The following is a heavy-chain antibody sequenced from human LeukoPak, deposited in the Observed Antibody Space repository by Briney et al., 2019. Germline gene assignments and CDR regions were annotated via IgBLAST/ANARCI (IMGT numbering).Heavy chain of an antibody. CDR2: IKQDGSEQ. D-gene: IGHD1-26*01. CDR1: GFTFSHFF. V-gene: IGHV3-7*03. J-gene: IGHJ6*03. CDR3: AKNRGAGSHYYYHMNV. Sequence: GGSLRLSCAASGFTFSHFFMNWVRQAPGKGLEWVANIKQDGSEQNYDDSVKGRFTISRDNSKNTLYLQLNSLRVEDTAVYYCAKNRGAGSHYYYHMNVWGKGTTVTVSS.